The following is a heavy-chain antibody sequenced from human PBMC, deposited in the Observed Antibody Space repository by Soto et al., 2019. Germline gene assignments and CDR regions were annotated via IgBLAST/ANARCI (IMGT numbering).Heavy chain of an antibody. CDR3: RRRHTRLTSGLGSPAEPLSDL. Sequence: PGKGLEWVSYIRSRGSTIYYADSVKGRFTISRDTAKNSLYLQMNSLRAEDTSFYSSRRRHTRLTSGLGSPAEPLSDL. D-gene: IGHD2-15*01. CDR2: IRSRGSTI. J-gene: IGHJ2*01. V-gene: IGHV3-11*04.